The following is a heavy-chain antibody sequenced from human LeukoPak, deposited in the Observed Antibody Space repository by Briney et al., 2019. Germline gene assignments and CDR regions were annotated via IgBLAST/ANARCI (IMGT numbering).Heavy chain of an antibody. J-gene: IGHJ4*02. CDR1: GYSISSGYY. V-gene: IGHV4-4*07. CDR2: IYTSGST. CDR3: ARGGSGWYVNY. D-gene: IGHD6-19*01. Sequence: PSETLSLTCTVSGYSISSGYYWSWIRQPAGKGLEWIGRIYTSGSTNYNPSLKSRVTMSVDTSKNQFSLKLSSVTAADTAVYYCARGGSGWYVNYWGQGTLVTVSS.